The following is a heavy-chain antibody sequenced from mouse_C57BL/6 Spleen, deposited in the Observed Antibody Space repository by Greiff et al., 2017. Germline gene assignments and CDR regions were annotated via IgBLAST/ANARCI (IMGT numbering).Heavy chain of an antibody. D-gene: IGHD3-2*02. Sequence: EVQLQQSGAELVRPGASVKLSCTASGFNIKDDYMHWVKQRPDQGLEWIGWLDPENGDTEYASKVQGKATITAVTSSNTAYLQLSSLTSEDTAVFYCTTGSSGPFAYWCQGTLVTVSA. V-gene: IGHV14-4*01. CDR2: LDPENGDT. CDR1: GFNIKDDY. J-gene: IGHJ3*01. CDR3: TTGSSGPFAY.